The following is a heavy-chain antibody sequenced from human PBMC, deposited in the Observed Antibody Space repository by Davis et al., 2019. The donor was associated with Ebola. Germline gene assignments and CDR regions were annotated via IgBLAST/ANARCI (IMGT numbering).Heavy chain of an antibody. CDR3: ARGKVSGQWLVSGFDY. CDR2: ISSSSSTI. J-gene: IGHJ4*02. CDR1: GLTFSSYS. Sequence: PAGSLRLSCAASGLTFSSYSMNWVRQAPGKGLEWVSYISSSSSTIYYADSVKGRFTISRDNAKNSLYLQMNSLRDEDTAVYYCARGKVSGQWLVSGFDYWGQGTLVTVSS. V-gene: IGHV3-48*02. D-gene: IGHD6-19*01.